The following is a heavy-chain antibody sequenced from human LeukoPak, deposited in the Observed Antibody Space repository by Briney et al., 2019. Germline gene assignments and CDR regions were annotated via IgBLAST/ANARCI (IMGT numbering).Heavy chain of an antibody. J-gene: IGHJ6*03. CDR1: GGTFSSYA. CDR2: IIPIFGTA. CDR3: AGYNWNYGGSYYYMDV. D-gene: IGHD1-7*01. Sequence: SVKVSCKASGGTFSSYAISWVRQAPGQGLEWMGGIIPIFGTANYAQKFQGRVTITADESTSTAYMELSSLRSEDTAVYYCAGYNWNYGGSYYYMDVWGKGTTVTVSS. V-gene: IGHV1-69*01.